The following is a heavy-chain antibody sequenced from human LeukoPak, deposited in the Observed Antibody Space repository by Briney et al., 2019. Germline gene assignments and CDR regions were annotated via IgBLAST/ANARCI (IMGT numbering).Heavy chain of an antibody. Sequence: GGSLRLSCAASGFNFGEFWMAWVRQTPGKGLEWVADIKEDGSERFYVDSVKGRFTISRDNAKNSLYLQMNSLRAEDTAVYYCARSRRYQDVWGKGTTVTVSS. D-gene: IGHD1-14*01. V-gene: IGHV3-7*01. CDR3: ARSRRYQDV. CDR2: IKEDGSER. CDR1: GFNFGEFW. J-gene: IGHJ6*04.